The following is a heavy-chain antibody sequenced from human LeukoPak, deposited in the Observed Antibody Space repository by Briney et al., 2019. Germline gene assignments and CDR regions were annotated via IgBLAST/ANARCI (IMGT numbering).Heavy chain of an antibody. CDR2: IKQDGSEK. Sequence: GGSLRLSCAASGFTFSSYWMSWVRQAPGKGLEWVANIKQDGSEKYYVDSVKGRFTISRDNSKNTLYLQMNSLRAEDTAVYYCARGRYCSGGSCYSYHYYSYMDVWGKGTTVTVSS. CDR3: ARGRYCSGGSCYSYHYYSYMDV. CDR1: GFTFSSYW. V-gene: IGHV3-7*01. J-gene: IGHJ6*03. D-gene: IGHD2-15*01.